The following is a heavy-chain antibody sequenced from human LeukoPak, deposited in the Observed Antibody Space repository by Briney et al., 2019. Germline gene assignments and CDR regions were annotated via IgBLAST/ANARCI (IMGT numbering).Heavy chain of an antibody. CDR1: GFTLSSYW. D-gene: IGHD5-18*01. Sequence: GGSLRLSCAASGFTLSSYWMHWVRQVPGKGLVWVSRINSDGSTTSYADSVKGRFTISRDNSDNTLYLQMNSLRDEDTAIYYCAKEGTPMASSYFDYWGQGTLIAVSS. CDR3: AKEGTPMASSYFDY. V-gene: IGHV3-74*01. CDR2: INSDGSTT. J-gene: IGHJ4*02.